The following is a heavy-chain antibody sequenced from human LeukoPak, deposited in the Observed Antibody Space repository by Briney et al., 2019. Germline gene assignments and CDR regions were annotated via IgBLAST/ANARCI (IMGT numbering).Heavy chain of an antibody. CDR1: GFTLSSYW. J-gene: IGHJ4*02. CDR2: IKQDGSDK. D-gene: IGHD5-24*01. V-gene: IGHV3-7*04. CDR3: ARAEEQRWGYFDY. Sequence: PGGSLRLSCAASGFTLSSYWMTWVRQAPGKGLEWVAHIKQDGSDKYYVDSVKGRFTISRDNAKNSLYLQMNSLRDEDTAVYYCARAEEQRWGYFDYWGQGTLVTVSS.